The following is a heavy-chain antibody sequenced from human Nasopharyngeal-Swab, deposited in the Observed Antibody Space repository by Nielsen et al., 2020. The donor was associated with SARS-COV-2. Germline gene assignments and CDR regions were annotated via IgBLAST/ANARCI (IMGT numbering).Heavy chain of an antibody. CDR1: GDSISSDDYS. Sequence: SETLSLTCTVSGDSISSDDYSWSWIRQHPGKGLEWIGYIYYSGSTYYNPSLKSRVIISVDTSKNQFSLKLNSVTTADSAVYYCARARITMIVVVNAFDIWGQGTMVTVSS. D-gene: IGHD3-22*01. CDR2: IYYSGST. CDR3: ARARITMIVVVNAFDI. J-gene: IGHJ3*02. V-gene: IGHV4-31*03.